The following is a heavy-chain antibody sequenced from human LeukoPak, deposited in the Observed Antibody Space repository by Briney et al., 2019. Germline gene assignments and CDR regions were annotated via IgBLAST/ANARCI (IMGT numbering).Heavy chain of an antibody. D-gene: IGHD3-22*01. CDR1: GFTFSTYG. Sequence: GGSLGLSCAASGFTFSTYGMHWVRQAPGKGLEWVAFIRYDGSNKYYADSVKGRFTISRDNSKNTLYLQMNSLRAEDTAVYYCAKVSGYLYYFDYWGQGTLVTVSS. CDR3: AKVSGYLYYFDY. J-gene: IGHJ4*02. V-gene: IGHV3-30*02. CDR2: IRYDGSNK.